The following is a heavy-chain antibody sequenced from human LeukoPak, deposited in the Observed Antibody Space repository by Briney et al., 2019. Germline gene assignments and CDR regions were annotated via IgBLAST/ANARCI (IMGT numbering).Heavy chain of an antibody. J-gene: IGHJ6*02. CDR1: GYTFTSYA. V-gene: IGHV1-18*01. CDR3: ARDLSDELWFGESLRDYGMDV. CDR2: ISAYNGNT. D-gene: IGHD3-10*01. Sequence: GASVKVSCKASGYTFTSYAISWVRQAPGQGLEWMGWISAYNGNTNYAQKLQGRVTMTTDTSTSTAYMELRSLRSDDTAVYYCARDLSDELWFGESLRDYGMDVWGQGTTVTVSS.